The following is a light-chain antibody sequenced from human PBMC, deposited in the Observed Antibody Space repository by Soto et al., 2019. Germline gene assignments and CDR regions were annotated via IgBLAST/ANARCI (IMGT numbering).Light chain of an antibody. CDR1: SSDIGAYNF. CDR3: SSWTTSTTML. V-gene: IGLV2-14*03. J-gene: IGLJ2*01. Sequence: QSALPQPASVSWSPGQSMTISCTGTSSDIGAYNFVSWYQQHPGKAPNLLLYDVNIRPSGVSNRFSGSKSGNTASLTISGLQAEDEADYYCSSWTTSTTMLFGGGTPLTVL. CDR2: DVN.